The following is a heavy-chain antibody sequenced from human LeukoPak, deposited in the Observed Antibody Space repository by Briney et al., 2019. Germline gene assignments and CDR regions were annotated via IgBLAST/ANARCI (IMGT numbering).Heavy chain of an antibody. D-gene: IGHD6-19*01. J-gene: IGHJ3*02. Sequence: SETLSLTCTVSGGSISSGSYYWSWIRQPAGKGLEWIGRIYTSGSTNYNPSLKSRVTISVDTSKNQFSLKLSSVTAADTAVYYCAREGSGWSEGAFDIWGQGTMVTVSS. CDR3: AREGSGWSEGAFDI. CDR1: GGSISSGSYY. CDR2: IYTSGST. V-gene: IGHV4-61*02.